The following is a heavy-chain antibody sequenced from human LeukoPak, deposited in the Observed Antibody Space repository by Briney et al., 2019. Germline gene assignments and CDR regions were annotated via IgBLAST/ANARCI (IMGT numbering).Heavy chain of an antibody. CDR1: GGSVSSGNYY. J-gene: IGHJ5*02. D-gene: IGHD2-21*02. CDR2: IYYSGST. CDR3: ARGVPTATARWFDP. V-gene: IGHV4-61*01. Sequence: PSETLSLTCTVSGGSVSSGNYYWSWIRQPPGKGLEWIGYIYYSGSTNYNPSLKSRVTISVDTSKNQFPLKLSSVTAADTAVYYCARGVPTATARWFDPWGQGTLVTVSS.